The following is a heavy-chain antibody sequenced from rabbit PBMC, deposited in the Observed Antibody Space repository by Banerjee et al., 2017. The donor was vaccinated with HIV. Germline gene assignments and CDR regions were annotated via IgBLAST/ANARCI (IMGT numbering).Heavy chain of an antibody. CDR3: ARDLEYASSSGYFSGFNL. CDR1: GFDFSSYY. D-gene: IGHD1-1*01. V-gene: IGHV1S7*01. CDR2: IDPVFGST. J-gene: IGHJ4*01. Sequence: QLKESGGGLVQPGGSLKLSCKASGFDFSSYYMSWVRQAPGKGLEWIGYIDPVFGSTYYASWVNGRFTISSHNAQNTLYLQLNSLTAADTATYFCARDLEYASSSGYFSGFNLWGPGTLVTVS.